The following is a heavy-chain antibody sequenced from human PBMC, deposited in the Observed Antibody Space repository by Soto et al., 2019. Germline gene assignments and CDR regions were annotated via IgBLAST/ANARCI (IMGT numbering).Heavy chain of an antibody. CDR2: ISSSSSYI. Sequence: PGGSLRLSCAASGFTFSTYSMNWVRQAPGKGLEWVSSISSSSSYIYYADSVKGRFTISRDNAKNSLYLQMNSLRAEDTAVYYCARSPEIVYSYGLAVDYWGQGTLVTVSS. J-gene: IGHJ4*02. CDR1: GFTFSTYS. V-gene: IGHV3-21*01. D-gene: IGHD5-18*01. CDR3: ARSPEIVYSYGLAVDY.